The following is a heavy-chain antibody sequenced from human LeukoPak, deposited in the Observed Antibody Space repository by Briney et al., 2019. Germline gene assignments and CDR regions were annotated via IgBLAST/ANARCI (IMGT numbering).Heavy chain of an antibody. V-gene: IGHV4-34*01. J-gene: IGHJ5*02. Sequence: PSETLSLTCAVYGGSFSGYYWSWIRQPPGKGLEWIGEINHSGSTNYNPSLKSRVTISVDTSKNQFSLKLSSVTAADTAVYYCAREEYSSSWYLRKLNWFDPWGQGTLVTVSS. CDR3: AREEYSSSWYLRKLNWFDP. D-gene: IGHD6-13*01. CDR1: GGSFSGYY. CDR2: INHSGST.